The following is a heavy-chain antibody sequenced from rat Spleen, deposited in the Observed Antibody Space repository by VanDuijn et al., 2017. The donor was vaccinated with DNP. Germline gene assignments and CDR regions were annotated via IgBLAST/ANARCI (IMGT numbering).Heavy chain of an antibody. CDR3: ARGSGSYYWYFDF. J-gene: IGHJ1*01. Sequence: EVQLVESGGDLVQPGRSLKVSCVASGFTFNNYWMTWIRQVPGKGLEWVASITSSGGTKTHYRDSVKGRFTVSRDNAKSTLYLQMDSLRSEDTATYYCARGSGSYYWYFDFWGPGTMVTVSS. V-gene: IGHV5-31*01. D-gene: IGHD5-1*01. CDR2: ITSSGGTKT. CDR1: GFTFNNYW.